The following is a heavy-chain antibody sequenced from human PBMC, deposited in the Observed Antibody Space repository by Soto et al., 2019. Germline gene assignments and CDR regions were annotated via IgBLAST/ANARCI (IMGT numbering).Heavy chain of an antibody. V-gene: IGHV1-18*01. Sequence: ASVKVSCKASGYTFTSYGISWVRQAPGQGLEWMGWISAYNGNTNYAQKLQGRVTMTTDTSTSTAYMELRSLRSDDTAVYYCAREPYYYGSGSYVFDYWGQGTLVTVSS. CDR3: AREPYYYGSGSYVFDY. J-gene: IGHJ4*02. D-gene: IGHD3-10*01. CDR1: GYTFTSYG. CDR2: ISAYNGNT.